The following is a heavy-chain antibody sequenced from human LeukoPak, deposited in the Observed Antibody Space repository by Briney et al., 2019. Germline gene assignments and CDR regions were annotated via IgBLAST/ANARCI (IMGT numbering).Heavy chain of an antibody. J-gene: IGHJ4*02. CDR2: ILYDGSNK. CDR3: AIAIDKGTGYYMDY. V-gene: IGHV3-30*02. D-gene: IGHD3-22*01. CDR1: AFTFRDHG. Sequence: PGGSLRLSCAASAFTFRDHGMHWVRQSPGKGLEWAAFILYDGSNKFYADSMKGRFAISRDNSKYTLSLQMNSLRAEDTATYYCAIAIDKGTGYYMDYWGRGTLVIVSS.